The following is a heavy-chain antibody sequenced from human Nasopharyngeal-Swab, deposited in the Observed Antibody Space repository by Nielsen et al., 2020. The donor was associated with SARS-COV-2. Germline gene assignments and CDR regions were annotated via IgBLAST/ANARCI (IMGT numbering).Heavy chain of an antibody. CDR1: GFTFSDYY. V-gene: IGHV3-11*06. CDR3: ARDRLPLSYFDY. J-gene: IGHJ4*02. D-gene: IGHD2-15*01. CDR2: ISSGSSYT. Sequence: GGSLRPSCAASGFTFSDYYMSWIRQAPGKGLEWVSYISSGSSYTNYADSVKGRFTISRDNAKNSLYLQMNSLRAEDTAVYYCARDRLPLSYFDYWGQGTLVTVSS.